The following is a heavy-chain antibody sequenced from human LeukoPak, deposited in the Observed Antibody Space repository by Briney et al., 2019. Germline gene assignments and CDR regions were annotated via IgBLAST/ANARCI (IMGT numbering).Heavy chain of an antibody. CDR1: GYTLTELS. CDR3: ATPVARNYYFDY. J-gene: IGHJ4*02. D-gene: IGHD5-12*01. V-gene: IGHV1-24*01. CDR2: FDPEDGET. Sequence: GASVKVSCKVSGYTLTELSMHWVRQAPGKGLEWMGGFDPEDGETIYAQKFQGRVTMTEETSTDTAYMELSSLRSEDTAVYYCATPVARNYYFDYWGQGTLVTVSS.